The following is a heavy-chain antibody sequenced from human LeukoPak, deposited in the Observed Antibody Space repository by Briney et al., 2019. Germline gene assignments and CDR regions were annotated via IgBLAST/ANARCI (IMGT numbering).Heavy chain of an antibody. CDR1: GGTFSSYA. CDR3: ARGGSTRFFDWLAPNYYYYGMDV. CDR2: IIPIFGTA. Sequence: SVKVSCKASGGTFSSYAISWVRQAPGQGLEWMGGIIPIFGTANYAQKFQGRVTITADESTSTAYMELSSLRAEDTAVYYCARGGSTRFFDWLAPNYYYYGMDVWGQGTTVTVSS. D-gene: IGHD3-9*01. V-gene: IGHV1-69*13. J-gene: IGHJ6*02.